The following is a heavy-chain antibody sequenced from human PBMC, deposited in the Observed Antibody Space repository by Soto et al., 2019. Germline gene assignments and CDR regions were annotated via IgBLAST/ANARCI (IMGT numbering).Heavy chain of an antibody. V-gene: IGHV4-59*08. J-gene: IGHJ3*02. CDR3: ARPSSTGGSYAFDI. D-gene: IGHD2-15*01. CDR2: INYPGIT. Sequence: QVQLQESGPGLVEPWETLSLTCTVSGGSISNYYWNWIRQTPGKGLEWVGCINYPGITRYNPSLKIRVAISLDRSNNQFSLTLTSVTAADTAIYYCARPSSTGGSYAFDIWGQGTLVTVSS. CDR1: GGSISNYY.